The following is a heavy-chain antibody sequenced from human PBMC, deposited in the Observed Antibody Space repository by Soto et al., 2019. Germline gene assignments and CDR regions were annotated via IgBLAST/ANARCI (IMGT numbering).Heavy chain of an antibody. CDR1: GGSISSDY. CDR3: ARRQAGWDY. V-gene: IGHV4-59*08. J-gene: IGHJ4*02. CDR2: IYYSGST. Sequence: ETLSFTCTXSGGSISSDYLSWIRQPPGKGLEWIGYIYYSGSTNYNPSLKSRVTISVDTSKNQFSLKLSSVTAADTAVYYCARRQAGWDYWGQGTLVTVSS.